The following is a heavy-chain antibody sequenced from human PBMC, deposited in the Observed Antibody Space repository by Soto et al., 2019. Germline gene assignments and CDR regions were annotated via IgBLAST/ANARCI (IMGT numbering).Heavy chain of an antibody. V-gene: IGHV4-34*01. CDR2: INHSGST. J-gene: IGHJ4*02. CDR1: GGSFSGYY. D-gene: IGHD3-16*01. CDR3: ARHYIWGSYEDY. Sequence: SETLSLTCAVYGGSFSGYYWSWIRQPPGKGLEWIGEINHSGSTNYNPSLKSRVTISVDTSKNQFSLKLSSVTAADTAVYYCARHYIWGSYEDYWGQGTLVTVSS.